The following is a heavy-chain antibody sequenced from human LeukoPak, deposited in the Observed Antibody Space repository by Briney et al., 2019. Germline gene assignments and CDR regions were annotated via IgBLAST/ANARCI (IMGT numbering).Heavy chain of an antibody. CDR1: GGSISSSNW. V-gene: IGHV4-4*02. Sequence: SETLSLTCAVSGGSISSSNWWSWVRQPPGKGLEWIWEIYHSGSTNYNPSLNSRGTISVDKSKNQFSLKLSSVTAADTAVYYCARSLYSSGWTPYFDYWGQGTMVTVSS. CDR3: ARSLYSSGWTPYFDY. J-gene: IGHJ4*02. CDR2: IYHSGST. D-gene: IGHD6-19*01.